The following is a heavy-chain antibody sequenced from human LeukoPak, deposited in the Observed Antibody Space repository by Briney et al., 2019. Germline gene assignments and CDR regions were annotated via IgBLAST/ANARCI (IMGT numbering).Heavy chain of an antibody. CDR3: ARDRYYYDSSGTRWSDP. J-gene: IGHJ5*02. CDR2: IHNSGIT. D-gene: IGHD3-22*01. V-gene: IGHV4-59*01. CDR1: GGSFSGYY. Sequence: SETLSLTCAVYGGSFSGYYWSWIRQPPGKGLEWIGYIHNSGITNYNPSLKSRVTISVDTSKNQFSLKLSSVTAADTAVYYCARDRYYYDSSGTRWSDPWGQGTLVTVSS.